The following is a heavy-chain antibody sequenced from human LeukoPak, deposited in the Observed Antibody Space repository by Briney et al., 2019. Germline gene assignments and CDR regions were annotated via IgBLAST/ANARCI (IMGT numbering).Heavy chain of an antibody. CDR2: ISSSSSYI. CDR3: ARLYSSGWRYFDY. J-gene: IGHJ4*02. CDR1: GFTFSSYS. Sequence: GGSLRLSCAASGFTFSSYSMNWVRQAPGKGLEWVSSISSSSSYIYYADSVKGRFTISRDNAKNSLYLQTNSLRAEDTAVYYCARLYSSGWRYFDYWGQGTLVTVSS. D-gene: IGHD6-19*01. V-gene: IGHV3-21*01.